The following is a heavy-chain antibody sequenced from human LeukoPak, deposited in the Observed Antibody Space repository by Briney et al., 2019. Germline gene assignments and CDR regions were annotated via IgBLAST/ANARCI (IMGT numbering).Heavy chain of an antibody. D-gene: IGHD3-16*02. V-gene: IGHV3-23*01. CDR1: GFTFSSFA. CDR2: SSGSGEST. CDR3: AKDAIGQYRPYYFDC. J-gene: IGHJ4*02. Sequence: GGSLRLSCAASGFTFSSFAMSWVGQAPGKGLEGVSSSSGSGESTYYADYVKGRFTVSRDNSKNTLNLQLNSLRAEDTAVYYCAKDAIGQYRPYYFDCWGQGTLVTVSS.